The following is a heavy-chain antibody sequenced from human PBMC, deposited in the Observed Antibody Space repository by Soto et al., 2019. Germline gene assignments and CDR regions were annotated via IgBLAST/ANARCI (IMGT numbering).Heavy chain of an antibody. CDR3: ARVLIDYVWGSYRYPLDY. V-gene: IGHV1-8*01. Sequence: QVQLVQSGAEVKKPGASVKVSCKASGYTFTSYDINWVRQATGQGLEWMGWKNRNSGNTGYAQKFQGRVTMTRNTSISTAYMELSSLRSEDTAVYYCARVLIDYVWGSYRYPLDYWGQGTLVTVSS. J-gene: IGHJ4*02. CDR1: GYTFTSYD. D-gene: IGHD3-16*02. CDR2: KNRNSGNT.